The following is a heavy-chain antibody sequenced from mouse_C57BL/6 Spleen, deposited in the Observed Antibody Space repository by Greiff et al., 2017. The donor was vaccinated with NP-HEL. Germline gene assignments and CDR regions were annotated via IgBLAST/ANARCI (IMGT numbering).Heavy chain of an antibody. J-gene: IGHJ3*01. CDR2: FHPYNDDT. D-gene: IGHD2-4*01. CDR1: GYTFTTYP. Sequence: SGAELVKPGASVKMSCKASGYTFTTYPIEWMKQNHGKSLEWIGNFHPYNDDTKYNEKFKGKATLTVEKSSSTVYLELSRLTSDDSAVYYCARRHDYDGAWFAYWGQGTLVTVSA. V-gene: IGHV1-47*01. CDR3: ARRHDYDGAWFAY.